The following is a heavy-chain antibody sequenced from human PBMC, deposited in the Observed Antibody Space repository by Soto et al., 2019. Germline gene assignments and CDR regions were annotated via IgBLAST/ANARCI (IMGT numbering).Heavy chain of an antibody. CDR3: ARGHRLLPYSSGQSSSSYYDGMDV. Sequence: SEPLSLTCAVYGGSFSGYYWSWIRQPPGKGLEWIGEIKHSGSTNYNPSLKSRGTISVDTSKNQFSLKLSSVTAADTAVDYCARGHRLLPYSSGQSSSSYYDGMDVWGQGTTVTVSS. CDR2: IKHSGST. D-gene: IGHD6-19*01. J-gene: IGHJ6*02. CDR1: GGSFSGYY. V-gene: IGHV4-34*01.